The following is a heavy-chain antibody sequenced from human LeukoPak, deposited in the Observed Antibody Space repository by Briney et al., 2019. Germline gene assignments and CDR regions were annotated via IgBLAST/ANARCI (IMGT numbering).Heavy chain of an antibody. J-gene: IGHJ3*02. V-gene: IGHV4-59*12. CDR2: IYYSGST. Sequence: SETLSLTCTVSGGSISSYYWSWIRQPPGKGLEWIGYIYYSGSTNYNPSLKSRVTISVDTSKNQFSLKLRSVTAADTAVYLCASLRKRGGAFDIWGQGTMVTVSS. CDR3: ASLRKRGGAFDI. CDR1: GGSISSYY.